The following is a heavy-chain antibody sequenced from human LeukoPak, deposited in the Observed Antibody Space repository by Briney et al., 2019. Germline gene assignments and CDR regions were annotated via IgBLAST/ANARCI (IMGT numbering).Heavy chain of an antibody. CDR2: ISGSGGHI. V-gene: IGHV3-23*01. D-gene: IGHD6-6*01. CDR1: GFTFSNYA. CDR3: AKIMGSSPSTAYFAY. J-gene: IGHJ4*02. Sequence: GGSLRLSCAASGFTFSNYAMSWVRQAPGQGLEWLSAISGSGGHIYYADSLKGRFTISRDNSKNTAYLEMNSLRAEDTAVYHCAKIMGSSPSTAYFAYWGQGTLVTVSS.